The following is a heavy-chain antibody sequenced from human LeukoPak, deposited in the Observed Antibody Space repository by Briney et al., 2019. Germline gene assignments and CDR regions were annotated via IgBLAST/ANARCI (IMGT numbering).Heavy chain of an antibody. J-gene: IGHJ3*02. Sequence: GGSLRLSCAASGFTFSSYSMNWVRQAPGKGLEWVSSISSSSSYIYYADSVKGRFTIPRDNAKNSLYLQMNSLRAEDTAVYYCAGKYSSSSDAFDIWGQGTMVTVSS. V-gene: IGHV3-21*01. CDR3: AGKYSSSSDAFDI. CDR2: ISSSSSYI. CDR1: GFTFSSYS. D-gene: IGHD6-13*01.